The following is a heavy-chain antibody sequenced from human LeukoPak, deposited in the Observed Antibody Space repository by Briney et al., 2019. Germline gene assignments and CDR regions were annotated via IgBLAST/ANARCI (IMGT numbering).Heavy chain of an antibody. CDR1: GGSISSSSYY. CDR2: IYYSGST. J-gene: IGHJ4*02. V-gene: IGHV4-39*07. CDR3: ARDPLPGAAAGPGSDY. Sequence: SETLSLTCTVSGGSISSSSYYWGWIRQPPGKGLEWIGSIYYSGSTYYNPSLKSRVTISVDTSKNQFSLKLSSVTAADTAVYYCARDPLPGAAAGPGSDYWGQGTLVTVSS. D-gene: IGHD6-13*01.